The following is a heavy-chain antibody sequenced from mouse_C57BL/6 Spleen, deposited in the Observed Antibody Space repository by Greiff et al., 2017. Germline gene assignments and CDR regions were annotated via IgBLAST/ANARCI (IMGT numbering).Heavy chain of an antibody. CDR1: GYAFSSYW. V-gene: IGHV1-80*01. CDR3: ARAYYYGSPYYFDY. J-gene: IGHJ2*01. D-gene: IGHD1-1*01. Sequence: VHVKQSGAELVKPGASVKISCKASGYAFSSYWMNWVKQRPGKGLEWIGQIYPGDGDTNYNGKFKGKATLTADKSSSTAYMQLSSLTSEDSAVYFCARAYYYGSPYYFDYWGQGTTLTVSS. CDR2: IYPGDGDT.